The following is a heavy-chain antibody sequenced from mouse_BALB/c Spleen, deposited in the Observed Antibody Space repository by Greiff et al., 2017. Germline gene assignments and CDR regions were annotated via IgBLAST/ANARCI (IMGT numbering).Heavy chain of an antibody. D-gene: IGHD2-10*02. CDR2: ISSGGSYT. J-gene: IGHJ2*02. V-gene: IGHV5-9-3*01. Sequence: EVQRVESGGGLVKPGGSLKLSCAASGFTFSSYAMSWVRQTPEKRLEWVATISSGGSYTYYPDSVKGRFTITRDNAKNTLYQKMSSLRSENTAEYYCARRVCWGETWYMDYWGQGTSLTVSS. CDR3: ARRVCWGETWYMDY. CDR1: GFTFSSYA.